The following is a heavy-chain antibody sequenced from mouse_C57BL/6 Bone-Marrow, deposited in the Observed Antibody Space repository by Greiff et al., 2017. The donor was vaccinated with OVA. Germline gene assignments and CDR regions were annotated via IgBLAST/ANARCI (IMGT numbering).Heavy chain of an antibody. CDR2: IDPENGDT. Sequence: VQLQQSGAELVKPGASVKLSCTASGFNIKDDYMHWVKQRPEQGLEWIGWIDPENGDTEYASKFQGQATITADTSSKKAYLQHSSLTSEDTAVYYCTSYDDIDYWGQGTTLTVSS. CDR1: GFNIKDDY. J-gene: IGHJ2*01. D-gene: IGHD2-3*01. V-gene: IGHV14-4*01. CDR3: TSYDDIDY.